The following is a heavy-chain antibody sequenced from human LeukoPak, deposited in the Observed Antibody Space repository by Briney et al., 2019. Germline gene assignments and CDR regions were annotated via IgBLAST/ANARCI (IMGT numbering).Heavy chain of an antibody. CDR1: GFTFSSYA. CDR2: ISGSGGST. J-gene: IGHJ3*02. CDR3: AKGITMIVVVPLPDAFDI. D-gene: IGHD3-22*01. Sequence: GGSLRLSCAASGFTFSSYAMSWVRQAPGKGLEWVSAISGSGGSTYYADSVKGRFTISRDNSKNTLYLQMNSLRAEDTAVYYCAKGITMIVVVPLPDAFDIWGQGTMVTVSS. V-gene: IGHV3-23*01.